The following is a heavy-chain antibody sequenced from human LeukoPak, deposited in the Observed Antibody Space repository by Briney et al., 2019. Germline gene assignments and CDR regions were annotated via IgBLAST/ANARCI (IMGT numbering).Heavy chain of an antibody. CDR3: AKDASSVVVIALGYYYYYMDV. D-gene: IGHD2-21*01. CDR2: ISGSGGST. V-gene: IGHV3-23*01. CDR1: GFTFSSYA. J-gene: IGHJ6*03. Sequence: VQPGGSLRLSCAASGFTFSSYAMRWVRQAPGKGLEWVSAISGSGGSTYYADSVKGRFTISRDNSKNTLYLQMNSLRAEDTAVYYCAKDASSVVVIALGYYYYYMDVWGKGTTVTVSS.